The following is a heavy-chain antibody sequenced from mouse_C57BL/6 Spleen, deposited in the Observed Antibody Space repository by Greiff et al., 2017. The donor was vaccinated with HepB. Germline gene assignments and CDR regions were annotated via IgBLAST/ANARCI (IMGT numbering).Heavy chain of an antibody. CDR2: ISSGSSTI. D-gene: IGHD2-5*01. V-gene: IGHV5-17*01. Sequence: DVHLVESGGGLVKPGGSLKLSCAASGFTFSDYGMHWVRQAPEKGLEWVAYISSGSSTIYYADTVKGRFTISRDNAKNTLFLQMTSLRSEDTAMYYCAREDSKEAMDYWGQGTSVTVSS. J-gene: IGHJ4*01. CDR3: AREDSKEAMDY. CDR1: GFTFSDYG.